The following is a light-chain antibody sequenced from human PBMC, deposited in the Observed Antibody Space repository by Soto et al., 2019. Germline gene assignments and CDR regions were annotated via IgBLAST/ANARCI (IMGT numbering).Light chain of an antibody. CDR1: SRDVGGYNF. CDR3: SSHTSSSTSVL. CDR2: EVS. J-gene: IGLJ2*01. Sequence: QSALTQPASVSGSPGQSITISCTGTSRDVGGYNFVSWYQHHPGKAPRLMIYEVSNRPSGVSNRFSGSKSGNTASLTISGLQSEDEADYYWSSHTSSSTSVLFGGGTKLTVL. V-gene: IGLV2-14*01.